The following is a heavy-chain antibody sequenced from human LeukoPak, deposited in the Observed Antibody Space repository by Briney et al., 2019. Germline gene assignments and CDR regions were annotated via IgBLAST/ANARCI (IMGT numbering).Heavy chain of an antibody. CDR2: IYNSGST. CDR1: GGSISSYY. CDR3: ARVSYYYDPDGFDF. D-gene: IGHD3-22*01. J-gene: IGHJ3*01. V-gene: IGHV4-59*01. Sequence: SKTLSLTCTVSGGSISSYYWSWIRQPPGKGLEWIGYIYNSGSTNYNPSLKSRVTISVDTSKNQFSLKLSSVTAADTAVYYCARVSYYYDPDGFDFWGQGTMVTVFS.